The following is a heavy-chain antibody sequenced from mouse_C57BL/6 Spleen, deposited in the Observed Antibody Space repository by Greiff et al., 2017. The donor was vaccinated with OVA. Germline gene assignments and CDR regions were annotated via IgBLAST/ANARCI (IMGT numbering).Heavy chain of an antibody. D-gene: IGHD3-1*01. Sequence: VQLQESGAELVRPGASVKLSCKASGYTFTDYYINWVKQRPGQGLEWIARIYPGSGNTYYNEKFKGKATLTAEKSSSTAYMQLSSLTSEDSAVYFCARSGRRGAMDYWGQGTSVTVSS. CDR1: GYTFTDYY. V-gene: IGHV1-76*01. CDR2: IYPGSGNT. CDR3: ARSGRRGAMDY. J-gene: IGHJ4*01.